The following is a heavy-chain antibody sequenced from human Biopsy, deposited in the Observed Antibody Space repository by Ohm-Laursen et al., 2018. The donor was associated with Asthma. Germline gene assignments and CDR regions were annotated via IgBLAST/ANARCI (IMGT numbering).Heavy chain of an antibody. Sequence: ASVKVSRTISGYSLTDLSMHWVRQAPGQGLEWMGGHDHEEGGTVNARRFQGRVTMTEDTSTDTAYMELSSLSSDDTAVYYCASDFPKDYVRYNFQFWGQGTLVTVSS. D-gene: IGHD4-17*01. CDR3: ASDFPKDYVRYNFQF. CDR2: HDHEEGGT. J-gene: IGHJ4*02. V-gene: IGHV1-24*01. CDR1: GYSLTDLS.